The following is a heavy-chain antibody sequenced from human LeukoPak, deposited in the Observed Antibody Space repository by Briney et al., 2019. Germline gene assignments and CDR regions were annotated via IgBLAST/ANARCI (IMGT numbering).Heavy chain of an antibody. J-gene: IGHJ6*03. CDR2: IYTSGST. CDR1: GGSISSYY. CDR3: ARRVRGVDYYYYYMDV. Sequence: PSETLSLTCTVSGGSISSYYRSWIRRPPGKGLEWIGYIYTSGSTNYNPSLKSRVTISVDTSKNQFSLKLSSVTAADTAVYYCARRVRGVDYYYYYMDVWGKGTTVTVSS. D-gene: IGHD3-10*01. V-gene: IGHV4-4*09.